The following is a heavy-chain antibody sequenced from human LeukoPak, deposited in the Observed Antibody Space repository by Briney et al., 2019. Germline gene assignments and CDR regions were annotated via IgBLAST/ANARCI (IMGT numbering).Heavy chain of an antibody. CDR2: IYSGGST. Sequence: GGSLRLSCAASGFTFSSYAMSWVRQAPGKGLEWVSVIYSGGSTYYADSVKGRFTISRDNSKNTLYLQMNSLRAEDTAVYYCARLSEMATIYWGQGTLVTVSS. CDR1: GFTFSSYA. CDR3: ARLSEMATIY. V-gene: IGHV3-53*01. D-gene: IGHD5-24*01. J-gene: IGHJ4*02.